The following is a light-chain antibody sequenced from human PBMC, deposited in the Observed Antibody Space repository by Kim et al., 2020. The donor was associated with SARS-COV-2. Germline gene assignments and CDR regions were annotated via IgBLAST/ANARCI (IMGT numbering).Light chain of an antibody. V-gene: IGLV1-51*01. CDR3: ATWDSSVNAGV. Sequence: QAVVTQPPSISAAPGQRVTISCSGRSSNIGNNDVAWYYQLPGTAPKLLIYDSNKRPSGIPDRFSGSKSGTSATLGITGLETGDEGDYYCATWDSSVNAGVFGGGTQLTVL. J-gene: IGLJ2*01. CDR1: SSNIGNND. CDR2: DSN.